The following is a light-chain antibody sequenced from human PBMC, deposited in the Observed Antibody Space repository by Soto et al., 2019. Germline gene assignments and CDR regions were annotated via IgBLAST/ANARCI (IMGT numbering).Light chain of an antibody. CDR3: HQANSFPIT. CDR2: AAS. Sequence: DIQMTQSPSSVSASVGDRVTITCRAIQGISNSLAWYQQKPGKAPKLLIYAASSLQSGVPSRFGGSGSGTDFTLTIDSLQPEDFATYFCHQANSFPITFGQGTRLEMK. J-gene: IGKJ5*01. CDR1: QGISNS. V-gene: IGKV1D-12*01.